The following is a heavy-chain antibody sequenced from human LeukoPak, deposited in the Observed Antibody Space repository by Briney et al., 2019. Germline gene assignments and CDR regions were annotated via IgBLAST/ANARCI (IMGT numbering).Heavy chain of an antibody. Sequence: PGGSLRLSCAASGFTVSSNYMTWVRQAPGKGLEWVSAISGSGGSTYYADSVKGRFTISRDNSKNTLYLQMNSLRAEDTAVYYCAKDDYGDHPGDYWGQGTLVTVSS. D-gene: IGHD4-17*01. V-gene: IGHV3-23*01. J-gene: IGHJ4*02. CDR2: ISGSGGST. CDR1: GFTVSSNY. CDR3: AKDDYGDHPGDY.